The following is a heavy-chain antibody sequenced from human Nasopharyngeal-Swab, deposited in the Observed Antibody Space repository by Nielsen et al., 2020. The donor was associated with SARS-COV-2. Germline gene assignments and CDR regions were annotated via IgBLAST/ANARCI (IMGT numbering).Heavy chain of an antibody. Sequence: GGSLRLSCVASGITFSSYSMNWVCQAPGKGLEWVSSISSSSTYIYYADLVKGRFTISRDNAKNLLYLQMNSLRAEDTAVYYCASDPLTFYDSWSGPRPLEEPYGLDVWGQGTTVTVSS. CDR3: ASDPLTFYDSWSGPRPLEEPYGLDV. D-gene: IGHD3-3*01. CDR2: ISSSSTYI. CDR1: GITFSSYS. J-gene: IGHJ6*02. V-gene: IGHV3-21*01.